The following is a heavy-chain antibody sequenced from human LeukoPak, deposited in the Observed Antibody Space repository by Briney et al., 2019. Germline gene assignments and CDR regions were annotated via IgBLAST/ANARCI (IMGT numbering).Heavy chain of an antibody. D-gene: IGHD4-17*01. CDR1: GYTFTAYY. CDR3: ARDLGNGDYAA. J-gene: IGHJ5*02. V-gene: IGHV1-2*02. Sequence: ASVQVSCKASGYTFTAYYMHWVRQAPGQGLEWMGWINPNSGGTNYAQKFQGRVTMTRDTSISTAYMELSRLRSDDTAVYYCARDLGNGDYAAWGQGTLVTVSS. CDR2: INPNSGGT.